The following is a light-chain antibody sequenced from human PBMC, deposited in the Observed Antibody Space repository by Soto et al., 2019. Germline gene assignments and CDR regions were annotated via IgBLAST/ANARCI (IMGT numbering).Light chain of an antibody. J-gene: IGKJ3*01. CDR1: QSVSSNY. CDR3: QQYGSSPFT. Sequence: EIVLTQSPGTLSLTTGERATLSCRASQSVSSNYLTWYQQKPGQAPRLLIYGASSRATGIPDRFSGSGSGTDFTLTISRLEPEDFAVYYCQQYGSSPFTFGPGTKVAFK. V-gene: IGKV3-20*01. CDR2: GAS.